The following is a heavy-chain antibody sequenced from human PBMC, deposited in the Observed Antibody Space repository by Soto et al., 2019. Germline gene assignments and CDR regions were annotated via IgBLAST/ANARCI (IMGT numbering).Heavy chain of an antibody. Sequence: GESLKISCKGSGYSFTNYYIAWVRQLPGKGLEWMGIINPGDSDTRYNPSFQGQVTMSADKSISTAYLQWSSLQASDTAMYYCAISYPLGSRYSYYGMDVWGQGTTVTVSS. CDR1: GYSFTNYY. J-gene: IGHJ6*02. CDR3: AISYPLGSRYSYYGMDV. D-gene: IGHD3-16*01. V-gene: IGHV5-51*01. CDR2: INPGDSDT.